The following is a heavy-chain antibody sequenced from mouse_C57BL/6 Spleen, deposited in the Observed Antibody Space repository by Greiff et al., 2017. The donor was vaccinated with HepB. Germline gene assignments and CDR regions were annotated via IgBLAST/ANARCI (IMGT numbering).Heavy chain of an antibody. J-gene: IGHJ2*01. CDR3: ARKRTGLDY. CDR2: ISDGGSYT. D-gene: IGHD4-1*01. CDR1: GFTFSSYA. V-gene: IGHV5-4*03. Sequence: EVKLVESGGGLVKPGGSLKLSCAASGFTFSSYAMSWVRQTPEKRLEWVATISDGGSYTYYPDNVKGRFTISRDNAKNNLSLQMSHLKSEDTAMYYCARKRTGLDYWGQGTTLTVSS.